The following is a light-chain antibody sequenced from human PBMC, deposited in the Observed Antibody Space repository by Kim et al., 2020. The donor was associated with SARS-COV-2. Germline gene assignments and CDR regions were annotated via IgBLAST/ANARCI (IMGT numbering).Light chain of an antibody. V-gene: IGKV3-15*01. CDR1: QSVSSN. Sequence: EIVMTQSPATLSVSPGERATLSCRASQSVSSNLAWYQQKPGQAPRVLIYDASTRAAGIPARFSGSGSGTEFTLTISSLQSEDFAVYYCRQYDSWPRAFGPGTKVDIK. CDR3: RQYDSWPRA. CDR2: DAS. J-gene: IGKJ3*01.